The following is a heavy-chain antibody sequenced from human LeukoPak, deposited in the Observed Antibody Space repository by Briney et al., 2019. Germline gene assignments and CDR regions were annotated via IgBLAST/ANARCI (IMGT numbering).Heavy chain of an antibody. V-gene: IGHV3-43*01. CDR2: ISWDGGRT. J-gene: IGHJ4*02. CDR3: AKDKYGNGWYLIDY. D-gene: IGHD6-19*01. Sequence: GGSLRLSCAASGFTFDDYTMHWVRQAPGKGLEWISLISWDGGRTYYADSVKGRFTISRDNSKNSLYLQMNSLRTEDTALYYCAKDKYGNGWYLIDYWGQGTLVTVSS. CDR1: GFTFDDYT.